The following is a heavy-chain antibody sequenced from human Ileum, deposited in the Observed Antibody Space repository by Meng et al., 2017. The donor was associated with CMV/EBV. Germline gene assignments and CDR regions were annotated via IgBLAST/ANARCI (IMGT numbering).Heavy chain of an antibody. J-gene: IGHJ4*02. V-gene: IGHV3-48*04. Sequence: ETLYLTCAASEFTFSAHSMNWVRQAPGKGLEWLSYISPSSNTIDYADSVRGRFTISRDNTKSSLYLQMNSLTAEDTAVYYCARAAVGGNDGFDFWGQGTLVTVSS. CDR1: EFTFSAHS. CDR2: ISPSSNTI. D-gene: IGHD4-23*01. CDR3: ARAAVGGNDGFDF.